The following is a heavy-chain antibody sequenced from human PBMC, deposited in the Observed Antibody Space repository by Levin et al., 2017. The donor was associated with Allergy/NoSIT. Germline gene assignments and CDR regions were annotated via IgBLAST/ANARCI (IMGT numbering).Heavy chain of an antibody. CDR3: ASGGNFDN. CDR1: GFAFSSSW. J-gene: IGHJ4*02. Sequence: GESLKISCAASGFAFSSSWMTWVRQAPGKGLEWVANIKPDATEQNYVGSVKGRFTISRDNAKNSLYLQMNSLRDEDAAVYYCASGGNFDNWGQGALVTVSS. V-gene: IGHV3-7*02. CDR2: IKPDATEQ. D-gene: IGHD3-10*01.